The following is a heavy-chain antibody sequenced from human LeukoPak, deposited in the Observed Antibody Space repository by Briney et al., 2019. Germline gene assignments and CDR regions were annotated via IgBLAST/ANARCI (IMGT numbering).Heavy chain of an antibody. V-gene: IGHV3-30*04. CDR3: ARDGSYSNYYYYYGMDV. J-gene: IGHJ6*02. D-gene: IGHD2-21*01. CDR1: GFTFSSYA. Sequence: GGSLRLSCGASGFTFSSYAMHWVRQAPGKGLDWVAVISYDRSKKDYADSVKGRFTVSRDNSKNTLYLQMNRLRGEDMAVYYCARDGSYSNYYYYYGMDVWGQGTTVTVSS. CDR2: ISYDRSKK.